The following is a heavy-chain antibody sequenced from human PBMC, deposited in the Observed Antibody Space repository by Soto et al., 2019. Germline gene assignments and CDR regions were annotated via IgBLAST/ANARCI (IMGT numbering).Heavy chain of an antibody. J-gene: IGHJ4*02. CDR2: TYYSGTT. V-gene: IGHV4-31*03. Sequence: QVQLQESGPGLVKPSQTLSLTCTVSGGSISSGGYYWSWIRQHPGKGREWIGYTYYSGTTYYNPSLKSRVTISVDTSKNQFSLKLSSVTAADTAVYYCARIADYDFWSGYVVEYWGQGTLVTVSS. CDR3: ARIADYDFWSGYVVEY. D-gene: IGHD3-3*01. CDR1: GGSISSGGYY.